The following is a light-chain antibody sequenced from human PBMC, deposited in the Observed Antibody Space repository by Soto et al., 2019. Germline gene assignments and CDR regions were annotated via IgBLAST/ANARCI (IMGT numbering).Light chain of an antibody. V-gene: IGKV4-1*01. J-gene: IGKJ4*01. CDR1: RSVLWSFNNKDF. CDR2: WAS. CDR3: QQYFSKPLT. Sequence: DIVMTQSPESLAVSLGERATINCKSSRSVLWSFNNKDFLSWYQQKPGQPPKLLIYWASTRESGVPDRSSGSGSGTDFTLTISSLQAEDVALYYCQQYFSKPLTFGGGTRVEIK.